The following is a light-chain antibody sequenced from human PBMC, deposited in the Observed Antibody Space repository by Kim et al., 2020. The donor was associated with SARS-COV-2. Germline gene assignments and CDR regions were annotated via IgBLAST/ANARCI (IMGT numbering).Light chain of an antibody. CDR2: DVS. Sequence: GQSITISCPGTSSDVGAYKYVSWYQQHPGKAPKLMIYDVSIRPSGVSKRFSGSKSGNTASLTISGLQAEDEADYYCSSYTTSSTLVFGTGTKVTVL. J-gene: IGLJ1*01. CDR3: SSYTTSSTLV. CDR1: SSDVGAYKY. V-gene: IGLV2-14*03.